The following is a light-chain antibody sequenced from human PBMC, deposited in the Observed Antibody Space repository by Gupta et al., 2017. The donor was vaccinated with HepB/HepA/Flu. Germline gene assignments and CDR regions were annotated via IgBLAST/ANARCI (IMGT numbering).Light chain of an antibody. V-gene: IGKV4-1*01. CDR1: QSVLYSSNNKNY. Sequence: DIVMTQSPDSLAVSLGERATINCKSSQSVLYSSNNKNYLTWYQQKPGQPPKLLIYWASTRESGVPDRFSGSGSGTDFTLTIISLQAEDVAVYYCHQDYTFPITFGQGTRLEIK. CDR2: WAS. CDR3: HQDYTFPIT. J-gene: IGKJ5*01.